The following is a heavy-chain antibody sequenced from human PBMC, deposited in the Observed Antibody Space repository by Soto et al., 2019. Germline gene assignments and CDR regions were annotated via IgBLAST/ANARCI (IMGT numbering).Heavy chain of an antibody. V-gene: IGHV4-34*01. D-gene: IGHD3-10*01. CDR2: INHSGST. CDR3: ARGFERLNYYGSGSTTPFDY. Sequence: SETLSLTCAVYGGSFSGDYWSWIRQPPGKGLEWIGEINHSGSTNYNPSLKSRVTISVDTSKNQFSLKLSSVTAADTAVYYCARGFERLNYYGSGSTTPFDYWGQGTLVTVSS. CDR1: GGSFSGDY. J-gene: IGHJ4*02.